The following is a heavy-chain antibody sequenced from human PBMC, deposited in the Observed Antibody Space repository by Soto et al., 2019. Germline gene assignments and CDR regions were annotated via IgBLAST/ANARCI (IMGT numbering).Heavy chain of an antibody. CDR2: IYYSGST. V-gene: IGHV4-59*01. D-gene: IGHD3-16*02. J-gene: IGHJ4*02. Sequence: PSETLSLTCTVSGGSISSYYWSWIRQPPGKGLEWIGYIYYSGSTNYNPSLKSRVTISVDTSKNQFSLKLSSVTAADTAVYYCARSLRLGELSLPAYWGQGTLVTVSS. CDR3: ARSLRLGELSLPAY. CDR1: GGSISSYY.